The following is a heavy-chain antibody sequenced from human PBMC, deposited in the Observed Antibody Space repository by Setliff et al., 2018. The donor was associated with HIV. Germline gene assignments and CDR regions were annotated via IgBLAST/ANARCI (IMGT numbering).Heavy chain of an antibody. J-gene: IGHJ4*01. Sequence: ASVKVSCKAFGYTFTTYSLHCVRQAPGQSLEWMGWINVGKGDTKYSQEFQGRITITTDTSANTGYMELSSLRSVDTAVYFCARGALLAVFDFDHWVHGTLVTVSS. CDR3: ARGALLAVFDFDH. D-gene: IGHD3-10*01. V-gene: IGHV1-3*01. CDR2: INVGKGDT. CDR1: GYTFTTYS.